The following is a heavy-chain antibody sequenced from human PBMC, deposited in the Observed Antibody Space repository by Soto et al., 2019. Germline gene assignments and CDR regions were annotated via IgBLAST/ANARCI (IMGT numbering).Heavy chain of an antibody. J-gene: IGHJ4*02. V-gene: IGHV1-69*12. Sequence: QVQLVQSGAEVKKPGSSVKVSCKASGGTFSSYAISWVRQAPGHGLEWMGGIIPIFGTANYAQKFQGRVTTTADEYTTTPYMEVGRLRSEATAVYYCARMDGGVGYNPPTPRLEDRGEGTLGTVST. CDR3: ARMDGGVGYNPPTPRLED. D-gene: IGHD3-16*01. CDR1: GGTFSSYA. CDR2: IIPIFGTA.